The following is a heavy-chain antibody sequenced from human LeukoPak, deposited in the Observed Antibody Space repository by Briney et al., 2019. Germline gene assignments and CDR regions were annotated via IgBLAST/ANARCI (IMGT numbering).Heavy chain of an antibody. V-gene: IGHV3-23*01. CDR3: ARGQYSGSYYHYYYYMDV. D-gene: IGHD1-26*01. Sequence: GGSLRLFCAASGFTFSSYAMSWARQAPGKGREGVSAISGSGGSTYYADSVKGRFTISRDNSKNTLYPQMNSLRAEDTAVYYCARGQYSGSYYHYYYYMDVWGKGTTVTVSS. CDR2: ISGSGGST. J-gene: IGHJ6*03. CDR1: GFTFSSYA.